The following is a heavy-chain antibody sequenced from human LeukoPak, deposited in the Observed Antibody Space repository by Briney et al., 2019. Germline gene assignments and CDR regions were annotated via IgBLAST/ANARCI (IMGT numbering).Heavy chain of an antibody. D-gene: IGHD6-13*01. CDR3: AGKAAAGTSFFDY. J-gene: IGHJ4*02. CDR1: GGSISSSSYY. Sequence: KPSETLSLTCTVSGGSISSSSYYWGWIRQPPGKGLEWIGYIYYSGSTNYNPSLKSRVTISVDTSKNQFSLKLRSVTAADTAVYYCAGKAAAGTSFFDYWGQGTLVTVSS. CDR2: IYYSGST. V-gene: IGHV4-61*05.